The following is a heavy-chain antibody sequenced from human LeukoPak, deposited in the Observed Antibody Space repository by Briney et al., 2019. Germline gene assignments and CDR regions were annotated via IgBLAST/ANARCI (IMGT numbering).Heavy chain of an antibody. CDR2: IDHSGST. CDR1: GYSISSGYY. V-gene: IGHV4-38-2*02. Sequence: SETLSLTCTVSGYSISSGYYWGWIRQPPGKGLEWTGSIDHSGSTSYNPSLKSRITISVDTSKNQFSLKLSSVTAADTAVYYCARFSSGSYWGDDAFDIWGQGTMVTVSS. D-gene: IGHD1-26*01. J-gene: IGHJ3*02. CDR3: ARFSSGSYWGDDAFDI.